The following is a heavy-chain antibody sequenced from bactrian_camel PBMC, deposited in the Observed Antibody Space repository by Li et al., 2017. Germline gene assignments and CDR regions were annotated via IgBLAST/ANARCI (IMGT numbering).Heavy chain of an antibody. Sequence: QVQLVESGGGSVQAGGSLRLSCAASGLTYRHNCMGWFRQIPGKRREGVATIYIGGYSSLPYYTDSVEGRFTISEDTAKNTLYLQMNALKPEDTTMYYYAAGIWTWRGCAWSESDLYTYWGQGTQV. D-gene: IGHD1*01. CDR2: IYIGGYSSLP. V-gene: IGHV3-2*01. CDR3: AAGIWTWRGCAWSESDLYTY. CDR1: GLTYRHNC. J-gene: IGHJ4*01.